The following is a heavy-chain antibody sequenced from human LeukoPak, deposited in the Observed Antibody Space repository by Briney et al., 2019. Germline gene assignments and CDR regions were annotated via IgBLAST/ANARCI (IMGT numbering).Heavy chain of an antibody. D-gene: IGHD2-8*01. CDR2: IYHSGST. V-gene: IGHV4-38-2*02. Sequence: SETLSLTCTVSGYSISSGYYWGWIRQPPGKGLEWIGSIYHSGSTYYNLSLKSRVTISVDTSKNQFSLKLSSVTAADTAVYYCARGGCCGWYFDLWGRGTLVTVSS. CDR1: GYSISSGYY. J-gene: IGHJ2*01. CDR3: ARGGCCGWYFDL.